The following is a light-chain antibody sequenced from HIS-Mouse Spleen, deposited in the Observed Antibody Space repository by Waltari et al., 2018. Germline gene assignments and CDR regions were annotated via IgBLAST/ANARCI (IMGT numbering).Light chain of an antibody. CDR2: YYADSDK. J-gene: IGLJ2*01. CDR3: MIWPSNASVV. CDR1: SDINVGSYN. V-gene: IGLV5-37*01. Sequence: QPVLTQPPSSSASPGASARLTCPLPSDINVGSYNISWYQQNPGSPPRYLLYYYADSDKGQGSGVPSRFSGSKDASANTGILLISGLQSEDEADYYCMIWPSNASVVFGGGTKLTVL.